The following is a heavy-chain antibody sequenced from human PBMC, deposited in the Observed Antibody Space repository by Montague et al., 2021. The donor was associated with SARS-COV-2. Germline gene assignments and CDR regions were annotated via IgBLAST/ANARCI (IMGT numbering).Heavy chain of an antibody. CDR2: IYYSGST. D-gene: IGHD3-22*01. V-gene: IGHV4-31*03. CDR3: ARARITMIVVVNAFDI. J-gene: IGHJ3*02. CDR1: GGSISSGGYY. Sequence: TLSLTCTVSGGSISSGGYYWSWIRQHPGKGLEWIGYIYYSGSTYYNPSLKSRVTLSVDTSKNQFSLKLSSVTAAGTAVYYCARARITMIVVVNAFDIWGQGTLVTVSS.